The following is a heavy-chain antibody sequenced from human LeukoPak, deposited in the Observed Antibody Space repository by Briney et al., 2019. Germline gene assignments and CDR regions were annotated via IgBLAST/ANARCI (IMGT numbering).Heavy chain of an antibody. CDR3: ARLIGWSRFDP. CDR2: IWYDGNNT. D-gene: IGHD6-19*01. Sequence: PGRSLRLSCAASGFTFSSYGMHWVRQAPGKGLEWVAVIWYDGNNTYYADSVKGRFIISRDNSKNTLHLQMNSLRAEDTAVFYCARLIGWSRFDPWGQGALVTVSS. V-gene: IGHV3-33*01. CDR1: GFTFSSYG. J-gene: IGHJ5*02.